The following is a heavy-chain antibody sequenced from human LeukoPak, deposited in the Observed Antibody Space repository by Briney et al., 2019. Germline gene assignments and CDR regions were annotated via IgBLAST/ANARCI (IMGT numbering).Heavy chain of an antibody. CDR2: IPPTGST. Sequence: SETLSLTCAVSGGSFSENYWSWIRQPPGKGLEWIGEIPPTGSTHYNPSLKSRVIISLDKSKNLVFLKLNSVTAADTAMYYCARDGGSDQYYFDNWGQGTLVTVSS. V-gene: IGHV4-34*01. CDR3: ARDGGSDQYYFDN. J-gene: IGHJ4*02. D-gene: IGHD6-19*01. CDR1: GGSFSENY.